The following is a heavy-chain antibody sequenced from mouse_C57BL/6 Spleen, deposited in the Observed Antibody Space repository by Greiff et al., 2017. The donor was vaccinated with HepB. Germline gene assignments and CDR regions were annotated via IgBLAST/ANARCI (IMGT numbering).Heavy chain of an antibody. CDR1: GYTFTDYY. Sequence: EVQLQESGPVLVKPGASVKMSCKASGYTFTDYYMNWVKQSHGKSLEWIGVINPYNGGTSYNQKFKGKATLTVDKSSSTAYMQLSSLTSEDSAVYYCARSWTYFDYWGQGTTLTVSS. CDR2: INPYNGGT. J-gene: IGHJ2*01. V-gene: IGHV1-19*01. CDR3: ARSWTYFDY.